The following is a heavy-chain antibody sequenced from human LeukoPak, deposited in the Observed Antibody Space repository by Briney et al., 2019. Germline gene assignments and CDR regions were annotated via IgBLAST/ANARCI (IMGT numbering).Heavy chain of an antibody. CDR2: SSGSGGRS. CDR1: GFTFSTYA. CDR3: AKSHASGSSWFVSNDY. V-gene: IGHV3-23*01. Sequence: PGGSLRLSCAASGFTFSTYAMSWVRQAPGKGLERVSASSGSGGRSYYADSVKGRFTISRDNSKNTLYLQMNSLRADDTAVYYCAKSHASGSSWFVSNDYWGQGTLVTVSS. D-gene: IGHD6-13*01. J-gene: IGHJ4*02.